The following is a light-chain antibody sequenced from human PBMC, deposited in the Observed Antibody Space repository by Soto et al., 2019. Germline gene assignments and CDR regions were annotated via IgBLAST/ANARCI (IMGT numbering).Light chain of an antibody. J-gene: IGKJ2*01. CDR2: WAS. CDR1: PSVQHSSNDRNS. CDR3: QQSYHYPDT. V-gene: IGKV4-1*01. Sequence: DIVMTQSPDSLAVSLGERATINCKSSPSVQHSSNDRNSLSWYQQKPGQPPKLLIYWASTRESGVPDRFSGSGSATDFTLTIRSLQAEDVAVYYCQQSYHYPDTVGRGTKLEIK.